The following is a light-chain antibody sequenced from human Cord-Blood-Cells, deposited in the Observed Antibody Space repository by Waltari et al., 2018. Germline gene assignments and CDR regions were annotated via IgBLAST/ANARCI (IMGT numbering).Light chain of an antibody. CDR1: SSDVGGYHY. Sequence: QSALTQPASVSGSPGQSITISCTGTSSDVGGYHYVAWYQQHPGTAPILRIYEVSNRPSEVSDRFSGTKSGNTASLTTSGLQDDDEADYCCSSDTSSSTHDVFGTGNKVTGL. CDR3: SSDTSSSTHDV. CDR2: EVS. V-gene: IGLV2-14*01. J-gene: IGLJ1*01.